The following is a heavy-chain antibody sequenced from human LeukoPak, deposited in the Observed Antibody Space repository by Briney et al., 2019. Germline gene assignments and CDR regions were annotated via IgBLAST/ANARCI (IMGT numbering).Heavy chain of an antibody. Sequence: GGSLRLSCAASGFTFDDYAMHWVRQAPGKGLEWVSLISGDGDSTYYEDSVKGRFTISRDNSKNFLYLQMNSLRTEDTALYYCAKGGQTIYYYAMDVWGQGTTVTVSS. CDR1: GFTFDDYA. CDR2: ISGDGDST. CDR3: AKGGQTIYYYAMDV. V-gene: IGHV3-43*02. D-gene: IGHD4/OR15-4a*01. J-gene: IGHJ6*02.